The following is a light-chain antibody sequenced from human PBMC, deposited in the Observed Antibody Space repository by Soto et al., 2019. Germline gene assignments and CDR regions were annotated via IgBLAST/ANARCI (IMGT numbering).Light chain of an antibody. Sequence: QSALTQPASLSGSPGQSITISCTGTSSDIGSYNLVSWYQQHPGKVPKVMIYEVDKRPSGVSNRFSGSKSGNTASLTISGLQSEEQADPYRWAYAGSNSYVFGTGTKVTV. CDR1: SSDIGSYNL. V-gene: IGLV2-23*02. CDR3: WAYAGSNSYV. CDR2: EVD. J-gene: IGLJ1*01.